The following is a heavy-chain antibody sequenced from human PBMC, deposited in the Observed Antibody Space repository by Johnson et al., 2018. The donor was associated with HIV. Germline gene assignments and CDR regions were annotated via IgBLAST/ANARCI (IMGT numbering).Heavy chain of an antibody. J-gene: IGHJ3*02. CDR3: ARDEPYNLNAFDI. V-gene: IGHV3-30-3*01. Sequence: QEQLVESGGGLVQPGGSLRLSCAASGFTFSSNAMSWVRQAPGKGLEWVAVISYDGSNKYYADSVKGRFTISRDNSKNTLYLQMNSLRAEDTAVYYCARDEPYNLNAFDIWGQGTMVTVSS. CDR2: ISYDGSNK. CDR1: GFTFSSNA. D-gene: IGHD5-24*01.